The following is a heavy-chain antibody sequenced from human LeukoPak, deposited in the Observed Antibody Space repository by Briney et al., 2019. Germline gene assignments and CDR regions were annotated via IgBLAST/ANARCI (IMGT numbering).Heavy chain of an antibody. CDR3: AKDKGAVGAYGMDV. V-gene: IGHV3-9*01. D-gene: IGHD2-15*01. CDR1: GFTFDDYA. Sequence: GGSLRLSCAASGFTFDDYAMHWVRQAPGKGLEWVSGISWNSGSIGYADSVKGRFTLSRDNAKNSLYLQMNSLRAEDTALYYCAKDKGAVGAYGMDVWGQGTTVTVSS. CDR2: ISWNSGSI. J-gene: IGHJ6*02.